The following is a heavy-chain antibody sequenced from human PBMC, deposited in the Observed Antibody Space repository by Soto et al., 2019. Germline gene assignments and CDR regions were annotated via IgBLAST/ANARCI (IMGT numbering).Heavy chain of an antibody. Sequence: PGGSLRLSCAASGFAFSSYNMNWVRRAPGKGLEWVSYISSRSSTIFYTDSVRGRFTVSRDNAKNSLYLQMSSLTNEDTAVYYCLKEEVGCSSTTCFYGPFDYWGKGTLVTVAS. CDR2: ISSRSSTI. D-gene: IGHD2-2*01. V-gene: IGHV3-48*02. CDR1: GFAFSSYN. J-gene: IGHJ4*02. CDR3: LKEEVGCSSTTCFYGPFDY.